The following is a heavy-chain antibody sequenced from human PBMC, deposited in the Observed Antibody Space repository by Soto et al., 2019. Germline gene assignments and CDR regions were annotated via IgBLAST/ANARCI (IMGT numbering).Heavy chain of an antibody. CDR1: GGSFSGYY. CDR3: ARIALGYCSSTSCSANYYYYMDV. CDR2: INHSGST. D-gene: IGHD2-2*01. V-gene: IGHV4-34*01. J-gene: IGHJ6*03. Sequence: SETLSLTCAVYGGSFSGYYWSWIRQPPGKGLEWIGEINHSGSTNYNPSLKSRVTISVDTSKNQFSLKLSSVTAADTAVYYCARIALGYCSSTSCSANYYYYMDVWGKGTTVTVSS.